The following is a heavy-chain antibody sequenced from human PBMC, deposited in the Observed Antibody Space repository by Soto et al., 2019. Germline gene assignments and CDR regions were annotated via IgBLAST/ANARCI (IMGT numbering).Heavy chain of an antibody. CDR3: VKDIFLEWHITDSVGPGGDY. D-gene: IGHD3-3*01. Sequence: GGSLRLSCSASGFTFSSYAMHWVRQAPGKGLEYVSAISSNGGSTYYADSVKGRFTISRDNTKNTLYLQMSSLRAEDTAVYYCVKDIFLEWHITDSVGPGGDYWGQGTLVTVSS. V-gene: IGHV3-64D*08. J-gene: IGHJ4*02. CDR2: ISSNGGST. CDR1: GFTFSSYA.